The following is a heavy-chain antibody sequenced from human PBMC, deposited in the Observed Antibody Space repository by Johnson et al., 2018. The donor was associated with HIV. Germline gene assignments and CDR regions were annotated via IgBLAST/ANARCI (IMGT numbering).Heavy chain of an antibody. CDR3: ASLYSGYDNDAFDI. V-gene: IGHV3-33*08. J-gene: IGHJ3*02. CDR2: IWYDGSNK. CDR1: GFIVSSNY. D-gene: IGHD5-12*01. Sequence: QMQLVESGGGLVQPGGSLRLSCAASGFIVSSNYMSWVRQAPGKGLEWVAVIWYDGSNKYYADSVKGRFTISRDNSKNTWYLQMNSLRAEDTAVYYCASLYSGYDNDAFDIWGQGTMVTVSS.